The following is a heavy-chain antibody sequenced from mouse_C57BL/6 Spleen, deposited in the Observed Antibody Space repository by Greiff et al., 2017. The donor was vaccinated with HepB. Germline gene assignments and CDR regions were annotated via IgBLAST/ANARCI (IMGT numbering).Heavy chain of an antibody. Sequence: EVKLEESGGGLVKPGGSLKLSCAASGFTFSSYAMSWVRQTPEKRLEWVATISDGGSYTYYPDNVKGRFTISRDNAKNNLYLQMSHLKSEDTAMYYCARASYGNYWYFDVWGTGTTVTVSS. CDR3: ARASYGNYWYFDV. J-gene: IGHJ1*03. D-gene: IGHD2-1*01. CDR2: ISDGGSYT. CDR1: GFTFSSYA. V-gene: IGHV5-4*03.